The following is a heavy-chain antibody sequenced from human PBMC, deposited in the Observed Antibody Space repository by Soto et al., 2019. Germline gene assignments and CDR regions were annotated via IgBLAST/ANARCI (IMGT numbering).Heavy chain of an antibody. D-gene: IGHD2-2*01. J-gene: IGHJ6*02. CDR1: GFTFSSYW. CDR3: ARDPSDCSSTSCWGYYALDV. CDR2: IKQDGSEK. V-gene: IGHV3-7*01. Sequence: GGSLRLSCAASGFTFSSYWMSWVRQAPGKGLEWVANIKQDGSEKYYVDSVKGRFTISRDNAKNSLYLQMNSLRAEDTAVYYCARDPSDCSSTSCWGYYALDVWGQGTTVTVSS.